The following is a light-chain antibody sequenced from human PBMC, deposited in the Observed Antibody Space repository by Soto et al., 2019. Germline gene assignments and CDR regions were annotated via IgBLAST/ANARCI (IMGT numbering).Light chain of an antibody. CDR1: SFNVGNNY. V-gene: IGLV1-51*02. Sequence: QSVLTQTPSISAAPGQTVTISCSGSSFNVGNNYVSWYQQLPGSAPKLLISENDKRPSDVPDRFSGSKSGTTATLGITGLQTGDEADYYCGTWDASLTARVFGGGTKLTVL. CDR3: GTWDASLTARV. CDR2: END. J-gene: IGLJ3*02.